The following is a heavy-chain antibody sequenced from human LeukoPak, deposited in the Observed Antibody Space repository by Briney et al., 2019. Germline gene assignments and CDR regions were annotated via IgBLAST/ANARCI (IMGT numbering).Heavy chain of an antibody. CDR2: MNPNSGNT. J-gene: IGHJ3*02. V-gene: IGHV1-8*03. Sequence: GASVEVSCKASGYTFTSYDINWVRQAPGQGLEWMGWMNPNSGNTGYAQKFQGRVTITRNTSINTAYMELSSLRSEDTAVYYCARVQYCSSTRCAWRPFDIWGHGTVVTVSS. CDR1: GYTFTSYD. D-gene: IGHD2-2*01. CDR3: ARVQYCSSTRCAWRPFDI.